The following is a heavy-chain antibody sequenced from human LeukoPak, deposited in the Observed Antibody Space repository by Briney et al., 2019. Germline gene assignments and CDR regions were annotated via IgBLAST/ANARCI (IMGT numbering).Heavy chain of an antibody. J-gene: IGHJ3*02. D-gene: IGHD1-26*01. CDR2: ISSSTSTM. CDR3: ARPLSIVGATIGAFDI. V-gene: IGHV3-48*01. Sequence: GGSLRLSCAASGFTFSSFSMNWVRQAPGKGLEWVSYISSSTSTMYYADSVKGRFTMSRDNSKNTLYLQMNSLRAEDTAVYYCARPLSIVGATIGAFDIWGQGTMVTVSS. CDR1: GFTFSSFS.